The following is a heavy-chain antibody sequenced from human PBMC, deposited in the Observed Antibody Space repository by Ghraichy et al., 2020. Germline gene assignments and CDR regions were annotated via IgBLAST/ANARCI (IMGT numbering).Heavy chain of an antibody. Sequence: SETLSLTCTVSGGSISSYYWSWIRQPAGKGLEWIGRIYTSGSTNYNPSLKSRVTMSVDTSKNQFSLKLSSVTAADTAVYYCARDQQGGYCSSTSCPYNWFDPGGQGTLVTVSS. CDR1: GGSISSYY. V-gene: IGHV4-4*07. D-gene: IGHD2-2*01. CDR2: IYTSGST. CDR3: ARDQQGGYCSSTSCPYNWFDP. J-gene: IGHJ5*02.